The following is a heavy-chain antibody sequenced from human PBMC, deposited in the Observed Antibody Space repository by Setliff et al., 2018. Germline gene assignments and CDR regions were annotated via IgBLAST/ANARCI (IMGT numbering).Heavy chain of an antibody. Sequence: ASVKVSCKASGYTLINYGISWVRQAPGQGLEWMGWISAYTGNTNYAPKFQDRVTLTTDTSTNMGYLELKDLTSDDTALYYCARINFYVSSGFYYASDYWGQGTLVTVSS. V-gene: IGHV1-18*01. J-gene: IGHJ4*02. CDR1: GYTLINYG. CDR3: ARINFYVSSGFYYASDY. D-gene: IGHD3-22*01. CDR2: ISAYTGNT.